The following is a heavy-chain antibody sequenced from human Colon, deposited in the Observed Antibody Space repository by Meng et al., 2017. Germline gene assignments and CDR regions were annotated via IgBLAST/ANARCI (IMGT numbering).Heavy chain of an antibody. CDR3: AKPWMQLWLPDR. Sequence: EGQVVESGGGSVQPGGSLRLACEASGFAFTSYPMTWVRQTPGQGLDWVSGISSSGDRTYYADSVKGRFTISRDNSKNTLYLQLNSLRAEDTAIYYCAKPWMQLWLPDRWGQGTLVTVSS. J-gene: IGHJ5*02. CDR1: GFAFTSYP. V-gene: IGHV3-23*04. CDR2: ISSSGDRT. D-gene: IGHD5-18*01.